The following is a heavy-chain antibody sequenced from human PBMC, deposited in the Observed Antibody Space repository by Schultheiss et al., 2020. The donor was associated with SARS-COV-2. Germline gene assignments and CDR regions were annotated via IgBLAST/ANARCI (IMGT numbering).Heavy chain of an antibody. CDR3: ARGGPVYSSSWYWFDP. D-gene: IGHD6-13*01. CDR1: GGSISSSSYY. CDR2: IYYSGST. Sequence: SETLSLTCTVSGGSISSSSYYWGWIRQPPGKGLEWIGYIYYSGSTYYNPSLKSRVTISVDTSKNQFSLQLNSVTPEDTAVYYCARGGPVYSSSWYWFDPWGQGTLVTVSS. V-gene: IGHV4-39*07. J-gene: IGHJ5*02.